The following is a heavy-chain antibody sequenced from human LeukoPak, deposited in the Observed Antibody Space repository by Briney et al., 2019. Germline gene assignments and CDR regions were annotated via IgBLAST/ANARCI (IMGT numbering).Heavy chain of an antibody. V-gene: IGHV3-9*03. Sequence: PGRSLRLSCAASGFTFDDYAMHWVRQATGKGLEWVSGISWNSRSIDYADSVKGRFTISRDNAKNSLYLQMNSLRTEDMALYYCAKDLGYSAYGGAFEIWGQGTMVTVSS. D-gene: IGHD5-12*01. CDR3: AKDLGYSAYGGAFEI. J-gene: IGHJ3*02. CDR1: GFTFDDYA. CDR2: ISWNSRSI.